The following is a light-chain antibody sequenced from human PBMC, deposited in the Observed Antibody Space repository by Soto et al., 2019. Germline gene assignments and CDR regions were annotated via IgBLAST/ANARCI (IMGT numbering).Light chain of an antibody. V-gene: IGLV8-61*01. CDR1: SGSVSTGSY. Sequence: QTVVTQEPSFSVSPGGTVTLTCGLSSGSVSTGSYPSWYQQTPGQSPRTLIYKTNTRSSGVPDRFSGSNLGNKAALTITGAQGDDESDYYCSLYMRSSIAVFGGGTKLTVL. CDR3: SLYMRSSIAV. J-gene: IGLJ3*02. CDR2: KTN.